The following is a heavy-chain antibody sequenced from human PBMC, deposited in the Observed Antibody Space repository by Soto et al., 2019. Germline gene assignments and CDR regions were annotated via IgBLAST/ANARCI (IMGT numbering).Heavy chain of an antibody. D-gene: IGHD5-12*01. J-gene: IGHJ6*02. V-gene: IGHV1-2*04. Sequence: QVQLVQSGAEVKKPGASVKVSCKASGYTFTGYYMHWVRQAPGQGLGWMGWIDPNSGGTNYGQKFQGWVTMTRDTSISTAYMELSRLRCDDTAVYYCAREQRWLQSGYYGMDVWGQGTTVTVSS. CDR1: GYTFTGYY. CDR2: IDPNSGGT. CDR3: AREQRWLQSGYYGMDV.